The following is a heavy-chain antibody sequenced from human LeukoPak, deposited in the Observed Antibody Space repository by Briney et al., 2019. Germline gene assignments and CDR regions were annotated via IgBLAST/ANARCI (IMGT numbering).Heavy chain of an antibody. D-gene: IGHD3-10*01. J-gene: IGHJ4*02. CDR3: ARVEAGYYGSGSYYEQGGYYFDY. Sequence: SETLSLTCTVSGYSISSGYYWGWIRQPPGKGLEWIGSIYHSGSTYYNPSLKSRVTISVDTSKNQFSLKLSSVTAADTAVYYCARVEAGYYGSGSYYEQGGYYFDYWGQGTLVTVSS. CDR1: GYSISSGYY. CDR2: IYHSGST. V-gene: IGHV4-38-2*02.